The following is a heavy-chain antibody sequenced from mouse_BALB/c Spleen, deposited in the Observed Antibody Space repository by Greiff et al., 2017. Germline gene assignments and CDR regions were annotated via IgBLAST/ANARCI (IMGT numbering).Heavy chain of an antibody. V-gene: IGHV1-9*01. Sequence: VQLQQSGAELMKPGASVKISCKATGYTFSSYWIEWVKQRPGHGLEWIGEILPGSGSTNYNEKFKGKATFTADTSSNTAYMQLSSLTSEDSDVYDSARLKCYGSSLGFAYWGQGTLVTVSA. J-gene: IGHJ3*01. CDR2: ILPGSGST. CDR1: GYTFSSYW. CDR3: ARLKCYGSSLGFAY. D-gene: IGHD1-1*01.